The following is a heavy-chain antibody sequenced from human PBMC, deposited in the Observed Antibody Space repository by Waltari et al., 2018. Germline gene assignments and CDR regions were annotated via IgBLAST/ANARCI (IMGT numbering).Heavy chain of an antibody. Sequence: EVQLVESGGGLVQPGGSLRLSCAASGFPFHRYALNWVRQAPGEGPGWVSTISGNGVSRYYADSVEGRFTISRDNSRNTVYLQMSSLRAEDTAIYYCAKAHWDYGNYHYYYMDGWGNGTTVIVSS. D-gene: IGHD1-7*01. CDR1: GFPFHRYA. J-gene: IGHJ6*03. CDR3: AKAHWDYGNYHYYYMDG. CDR2: ISGNGVSR. V-gene: IGHV3-23*04.